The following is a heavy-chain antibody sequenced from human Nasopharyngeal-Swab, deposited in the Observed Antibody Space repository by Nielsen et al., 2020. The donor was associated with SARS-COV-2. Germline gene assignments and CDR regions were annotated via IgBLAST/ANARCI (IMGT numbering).Heavy chain of an antibody. J-gene: IGHJ6*03. CDR3: AKDITGYSSGWFYYYYYMDV. V-gene: IGHV3-30*18. D-gene: IGHD6-19*01. CDR2: ISYDGSNK. Sequence: LKISCAASGLTFSSYGMHWVRQAPGKGLEWVAVISYDGSNKNYADSVKGRFTISRDNSKNTLYLQMNSLRAEDTAVYYCAKDITGYSSGWFYYYYYMDVWGKGTTVTVSS. CDR1: GLTFSSYG.